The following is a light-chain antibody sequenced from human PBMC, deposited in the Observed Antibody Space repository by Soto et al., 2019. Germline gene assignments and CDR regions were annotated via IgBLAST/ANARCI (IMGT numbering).Light chain of an antibody. CDR2: DVS. Sequence: QSALTQPAAVSGSPGQSITISCTGTSSDVGGYNYVSWYRLRPGKAPKLIISDVSDRPSGVSDRFSGAKSGNTASLTISGLLAGDEGDYYCSSYTGSSTVYVFGSGTKLTVL. CDR1: SSDVGGYNY. CDR3: SSYTGSSTVYV. V-gene: IGLV2-14*03. J-gene: IGLJ1*01.